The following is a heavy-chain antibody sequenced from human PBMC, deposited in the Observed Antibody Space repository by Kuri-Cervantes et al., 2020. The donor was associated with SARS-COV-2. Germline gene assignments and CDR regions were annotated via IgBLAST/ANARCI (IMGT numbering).Heavy chain of an antibody. CDR3: ASPIIVGATDY. CDR2: IYTSGST. V-gene: IGHV4-61*02. CDR1: GGSISSGSYY. Sequence: SETLSLTCTVSGGSISSGSYYWSWIRQPAGKGLEWIGRIYTSGSTYYNPSLKSRVSMSVDTSKNQFSLKLNAVTAADTAVYYCASPIIVGATDYWGQGILVTVSS. J-gene: IGHJ4*02. D-gene: IGHD1-26*01.